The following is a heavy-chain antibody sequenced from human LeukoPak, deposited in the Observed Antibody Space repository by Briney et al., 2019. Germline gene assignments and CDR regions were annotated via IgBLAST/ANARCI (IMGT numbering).Heavy chain of an antibody. V-gene: IGHV5-51*01. Sequence: GESLKISCKGSGYSFTSYWIGWVRQMPGKGLEWMGIINPGDSGTRYSPSFQGQVTISADKSISTAYLQWSSLKASDTAMYYCARHGVRGYKIWDQDYNWFDPWGQGTLVTVSS. J-gene: IGHJ5*02. CDR3: ARHGVRGYKIWDQDYNWFDP. CDR2: INPGDSGT. D-gene: IGHD3-10*01. CDR1: GYSFTSYW.